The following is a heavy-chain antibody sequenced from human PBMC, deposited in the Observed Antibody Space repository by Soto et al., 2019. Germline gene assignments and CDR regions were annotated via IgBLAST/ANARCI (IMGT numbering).Heavy chain of an antibody. V-gene: IGHV3-33*01. CDR1: GFTFSSYG. D-gene: IGHD3-3*01. CDR3: AREGGPFGVVMGFDY. CDR2: IWYDGSNK. Sequence: GGSLRLSCAASGFTFSSYGMHWVRQAPGKGLEWVAVIWYDGSNKYYAGSVKGRFTISRDNSKNTLYLQMNSLRAEDTAVYYCAREGGPFGVVMGFDYWGQGTLVTVSS. J-gene: IGHJ4*02.